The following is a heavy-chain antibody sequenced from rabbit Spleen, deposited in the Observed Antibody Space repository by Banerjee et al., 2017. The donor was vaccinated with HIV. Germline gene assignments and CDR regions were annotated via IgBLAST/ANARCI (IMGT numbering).Heavy chain of an antibody. V-gene: IGHV1S40*01. CDR2: IYSTIYYT. CDR1: GFAFNSVYD. J-gene: IGHJ6*01. D-gene: IGHD7-1*01. Sequence: QSLEESGGDLVKPGASLTLTCTASGFAFNSVYDMCWVRQAPGKGLEWIGYIYSTIYYTYYATWAKGRFTISKTSSTTVTLQMTSLTAADTATYFCARDTGTSFSTYGMDLWGQGTLVTVS. CDR3: ARDTGTSFSTYGMDL.